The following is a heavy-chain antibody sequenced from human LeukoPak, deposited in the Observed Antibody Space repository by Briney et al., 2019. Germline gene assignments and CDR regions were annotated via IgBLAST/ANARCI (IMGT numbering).Heavy chain of an antibody. CDR1: GGSISSSSYY. J-gene: IGHJ6*03. D-gene: IGHD1-26*01. CDR3: VTPRSWELSDMAV. V-gene: IGHV4-39*01. CDR2: IYYSGST. Sequence: PSETLSLTCTVSGGSISSSSYYWGWIRQPPGKGLEWIGSIYYSGSTYYNPSLKSRVTISVDTSKNEFSLRLPSATAADTAVYYCVTPRSWELSDMAVWGKGTTVIVSS.